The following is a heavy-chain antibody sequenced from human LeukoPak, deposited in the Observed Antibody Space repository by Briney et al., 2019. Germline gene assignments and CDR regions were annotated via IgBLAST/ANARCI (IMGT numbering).Heavy chain of an antibody. CDR3: ARVDSSGWYGGN. CDR1: GGSISSYY. J-gene: IGHJ4*02. Sequence: SETLSLTCTVSGGSISSYYWSWIRQPAGKGLEWIGSIYYSGSTYYNPSLKSRVTISVDTSKNQFSLKLSSVTAADTAVYYCARVDSSGWYGGNWGQGTLVTVSS. CDR2: IYYSGST. D-gene: IGHD6-19*01. V-gene: IGHV4-4*07.